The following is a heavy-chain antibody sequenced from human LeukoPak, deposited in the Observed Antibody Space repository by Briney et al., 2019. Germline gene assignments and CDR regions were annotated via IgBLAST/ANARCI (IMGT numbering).Heavy chain of an antibody. CDR2: IKSSNT. Sequence: SETLSLTCTVSGGSISSDRFYWTWVRQPAGMGLEWIGRIKSSNTNYNPSLKSRVSISLDTSTNQFSLKLSSLTAADTAVYYCARVPDWTYVPDYWGQGTLVTVSS. V-gene: IGHV4-61*02. CDR3: ARVPDWTYVPDY. CDR1: GGSISSDRFY. D-gene: IGHD3-16*01. J-gene: IGHJ4*02.